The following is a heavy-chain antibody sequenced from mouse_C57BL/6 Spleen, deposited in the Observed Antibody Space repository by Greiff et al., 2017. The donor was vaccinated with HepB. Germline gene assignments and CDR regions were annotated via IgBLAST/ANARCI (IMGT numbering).Heavy chain of an antibody. J-gene: IGHJ2*01. CDR3: ARYYYGRQYFDY. Sequence: DVKLVESGGDLVKPGGSLKLSCAASGFTFSSYGMSWVRQTPDKRLEWVATISSGGSYTYYPDSVKGRFTISRDNAKKTLYLQMSSLKSEDTAMYYCARYYYGRQYFDYWGQGTTLTVSS. V-gene: IGHV5-6*02. CDR1: GFTFSSYG. D-gene: IGHD1-1*01. CDR2: ISSGGSYT.